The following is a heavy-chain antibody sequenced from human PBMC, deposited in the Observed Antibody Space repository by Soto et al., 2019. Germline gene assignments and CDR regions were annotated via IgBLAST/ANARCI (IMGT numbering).Heavy chain of an antibody. CDR1: GYTFTSYD. Sequence: HVQLVQSGAEVKKPWASVKVSCKASGYTFTSYDNNWVRQATGQGLEWMGWMNPNSGNTAYAQKFQGRVTMTRSTSISTAYMELSSLRYEVTAVYYCARGRSVINWFDPWGQGTLVTVSS. CDR3: ARGRSVINWFDP. J-gene: IGHJ5*02. V-gene: IGHV1-8*01. CDR2: MNPNSGNT.